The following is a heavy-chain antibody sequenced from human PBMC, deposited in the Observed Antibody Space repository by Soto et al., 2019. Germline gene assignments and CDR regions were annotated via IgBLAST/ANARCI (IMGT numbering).Heavy chain of an antibody. D-gene: IGHD3-16*01. CDR2: IYNIGST. V-gene: IGHV4-59*01. J-gene: IGHJ4*01. Sequence: SETLSLTCTVSGDSISNNYWSRIRQPPGKGLEWIGYIYNIGSTNYNPSLKGRATMSVDTSKSQFSLTLRSVTAADTAVYFCSGGDSWHIVDYWGQGTLVTVSS. CDR1: GDSISNNY. CDR3: SGGDSWHIVDY.